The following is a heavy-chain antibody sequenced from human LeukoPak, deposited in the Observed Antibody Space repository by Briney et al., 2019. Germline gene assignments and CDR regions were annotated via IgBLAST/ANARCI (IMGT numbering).Heavy chain of an antibody. D-gene: IGHD3-3*01. CDR2: IYHSGST. J-gene: IGHJ6*02. CDR3: ARGRITIFGVVISLGNYYYGMDV. V-gene: IGHV4-30-2*01. CDR1: GGSISSGGYS. Sequence: SQTLSLTCAVSGGSISSGGYSWSWIRQPPGKGLEWIGYIYHSGSTYYNPSLKSRVTISVDRSKNQFPLKLSSVTAADTAVYYCARGRITIFGVVISLGNYYYGMDVWGQGTTVTVSS.